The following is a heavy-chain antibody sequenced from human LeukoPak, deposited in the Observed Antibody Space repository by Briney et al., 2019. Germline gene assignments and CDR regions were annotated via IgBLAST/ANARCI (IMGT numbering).Heavy chain of an antibody. J-gene: IGHJ6*03. CDR1: GGSISSYY. Sequence: SETLSLTCTVSGGSISSYYWSWIRQPPGKGLEWIGYIYYSGSTNYNPSLKSRVTISVDTSKNQFSLKLSSVTAADTAVYYCARARIYDFWSGLYYYYMDVWGKGTTVTVSS. CDR3: ARARIYDFWSGLYYYYMDV. CDR2: IYYSGST. V-gene: IGHV4-59*01. D-gene: IGHD3-3*01.